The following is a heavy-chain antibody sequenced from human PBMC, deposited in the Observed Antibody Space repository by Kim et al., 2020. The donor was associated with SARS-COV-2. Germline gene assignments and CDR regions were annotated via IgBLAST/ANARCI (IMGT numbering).Heavy chain of an antibody. CDR3: ARGLGFAGAEFDY. V-gene: IGHV4-34*01. D-gene: IGHD1-26*01. J-gene: IGHJ4*02. CDR1: GGSFSGYY. Sequence: SETLSLTCAVYGGSFSGYYWSWIRQPPGKGLEWIGEINHSGSTNYNPSLKSRVTISVDTSKNQFSLKLSSVTAADTAVYYCARGLGFAGAEFDYWGQGTL. CDR2: INHSGST.